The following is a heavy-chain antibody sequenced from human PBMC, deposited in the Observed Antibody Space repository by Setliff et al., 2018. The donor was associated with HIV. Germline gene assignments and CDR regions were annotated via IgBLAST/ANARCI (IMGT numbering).Heavy chain of an antibody. D-gene: IGHD2-15*01. CDR2: IYQTGTT. J-gene: IGHJ4*02. CDR1: GFSINSGYY. CDR3: ARGSGRFCSGGRCSAFDY. Sequence: PSETLSLTCAVSGFSINSGYYWGWIRQPPGKGLEWIGSIYQTGTTYYNPSLKSRVTISVDTSQNQFSLRLSSVTAADTAVYYCARGSGRFCSGGRCSAFDYWGQGILVTVSS. V-gene: IGHV4-38-2*01.